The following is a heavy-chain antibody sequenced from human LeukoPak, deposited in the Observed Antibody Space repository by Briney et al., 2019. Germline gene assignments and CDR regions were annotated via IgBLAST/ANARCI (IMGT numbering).Heavy chain of an antibody. J-gene: IGHJ4*02. CDR2: IRYDGSNK. CDR1: GFTFSSYG. V-gene: IGHV3-30*02. CDR3: ANPNWSSTSCYTGGGGYFDY. Sequence: GGSLRLSCAASGFTFSSYGMHWVRQAPGKGLEWVAFIRYDGSNKYYADSVKGRFTISRDNSKNTLYLQMNSLRAEDTAVYYCANPNWSSTSCYTGGGGYFDYWGQGTLVTVSS. D-gene: IGHD2-2*02.